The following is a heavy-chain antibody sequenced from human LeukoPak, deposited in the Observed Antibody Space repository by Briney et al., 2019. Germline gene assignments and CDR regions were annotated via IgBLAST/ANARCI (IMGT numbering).Heavy chain of an antibody. Sequence: GGSLRLSCAVSGFTLSDYWMSWVRQAPGKGLEWVANIDQHGSESNRVDAVKGRFTISRENAKKSLYLQMISIRAEDTAVYYCARGGGTFDYWGQGTLVTVSS. V-gene: IGHV3-7*01. CDR2: IDQHGSES. CDR3: ARGGGTFDY. CDR1: GFTLSDYW. J-gene: IGHJ4*02. D-gene: IGHD1-26*01.